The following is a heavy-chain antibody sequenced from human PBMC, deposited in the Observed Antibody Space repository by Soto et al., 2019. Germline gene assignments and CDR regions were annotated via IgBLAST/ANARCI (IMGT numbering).Heavy chain of an antibody. D-gene: IGHD4-17*01. CDR1: GFTVSSSY. Sequence: EVQLVESGGGLVQPGGSLRLSCAASGFTVSSSYLIWVRQAPGKGLECVSIIHNGGSTYYADSVKGRFTISSDNSKNTLNLQMNSLRAEDTAVYYCARDSRLRSVGDYWGQGTLVTVSS. J-gene: IGHJ4*02. CDR3: ARDSRLRSVGDY. CDR2: IHNGGST. V-gene: IGHV3-66*01.